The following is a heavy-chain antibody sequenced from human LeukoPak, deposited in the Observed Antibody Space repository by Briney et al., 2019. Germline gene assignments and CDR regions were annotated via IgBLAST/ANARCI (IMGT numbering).Heavy chain of an antibody. CDR3: ARGPMCGGDCYSDAFDI. J-gene: IGHJ3*02. D-gene: IGHD2-21*02. CDR2: INHSGST. V-gene: IGHV4-34*01. Sequence: SETPSLTCAVYGGSFSGYYWSWIRQPPGKGLEWIGEINHSGSTNYNPSLKSRVTISVDTSKNQFSLKLSSVTAADTAVYYCARGPMCGGDCYSDAFDIWGQGTMVTVSS. CDR1: GGSFSGYY.